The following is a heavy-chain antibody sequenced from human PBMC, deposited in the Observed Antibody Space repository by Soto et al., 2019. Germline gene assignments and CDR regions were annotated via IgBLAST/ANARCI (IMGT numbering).Heavy chain of an antibody. V-gene: IGHV3-48*02. CDR2: ISTTSFTI. CDR1: GFSFSTYN. J-gene: IGHJ5*01. D-gene: IGHD2-15*01. CDR3: ARERCYDGTCYSASDS. Sequence: EVRLMESGGGWVQPGGSLRLSCAASGFSFSTYNMDWVRQAPGKRPEWIAYISTTSFTIYYADSVKGRVTISRDNDRNSLYLEMNSVRDEDTAVYYCARERCYDGTCYSASDSWGQGTLVTVSS.